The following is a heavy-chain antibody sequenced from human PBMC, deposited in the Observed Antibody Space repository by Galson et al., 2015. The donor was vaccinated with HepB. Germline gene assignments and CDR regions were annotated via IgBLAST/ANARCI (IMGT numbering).Heavy chain of an antibody. V-gene: IGHV3-43*01. D-gene: IGHD1-26*01. CDR2: VSWDGTTT. CDR1: GFIFDNYS. Sequence: SLRLSCATSGFIFDNYSMNWVRQAPGKGPEWVALVSWDGTTTYYADSVKGRFTISRDNSKNSLYLQVNSLRTEDTALYFCARRHELTEFFQHWGQGTLVTVS. J-gene: IGHJ1*01. CDR3: ARRHELTEFFQH.